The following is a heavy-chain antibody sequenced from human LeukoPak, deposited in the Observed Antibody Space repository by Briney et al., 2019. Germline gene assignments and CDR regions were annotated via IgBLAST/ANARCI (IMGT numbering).Heavy chain of an antibody. D-gene: IGHD3-10*01. Sequence: ASVKVSCKASGGTFSSYAISWVRQAPGQGLEWMGRIIPIFGTANYAQKFQGRVTITTDESTSTVYMELSSLRSEDTAVYYCARDWRRGALEELDYWGQGTLVTVSS. CDR2: IIPIFGTA. CDR1: GGTFSSYA. J-gene: IGHJ4*02. CDR3: ARDWRRGALEELDY. V-gene: IGHV1-69*05.